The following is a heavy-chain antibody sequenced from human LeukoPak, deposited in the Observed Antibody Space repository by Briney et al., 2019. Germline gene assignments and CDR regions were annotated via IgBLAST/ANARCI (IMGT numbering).Heavy chain of an antibody. CDR1: GFTFSSYS. CDR2: ISSSSGII. Sequence: GGSLRLSCAVSGFTFSSYSMNWVRQAPGKGLEWVSYISSSSGIIYYADSVKGRFTISRDNAKNSLYLQMNSLRAEDTAVYYCARVGVGATSDYWGQGTLVTVSS. J-gene: IGHJ4*02. CDR3: ARVGVGATSDY. V-gene: IGHV3-21*05. D-gene: IGHD1-26*01.